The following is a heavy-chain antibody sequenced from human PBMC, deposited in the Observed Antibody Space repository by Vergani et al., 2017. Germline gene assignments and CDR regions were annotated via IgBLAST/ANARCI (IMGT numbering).Heavy chain of an antibody. CDR1: GFTFSSYA. CDR2: ISGSGGST. J-gene: IGHJ4*02. CDR3: AEMXIAAAGRMYYFDY. V-gene: IGHV3-23*01. Sequence: EVQLLESGGGLVQPGGSLRLSCAASGFTFSSYAMSWVRQAPGKGLEWVSTISGSGGSTYYADSVKGRFTISRDNSKNTLYLQMNSLTAEDTAVYYCAEMXIAAAGRMYYFDYWGQGTLVTVSS. D-gene: IGHD6-13*01.